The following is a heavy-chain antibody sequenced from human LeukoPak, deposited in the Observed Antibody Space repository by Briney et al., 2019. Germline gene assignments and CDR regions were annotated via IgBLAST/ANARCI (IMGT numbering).Heavy chain of an antibody. V-gene: IGHV4-34*01. CDR2: IYESGST. CDR1: GESLNSYY. Sequence: SVTLSLTCAVYGESLNSYYWSWIRQPPGKGLEWIGEIYESGSTEYNPSLKSRVTISMVPSKQQFSLSLTSVTAADTAVYYCARGAWATRLGSWGLGTPVIVSS. J-gene: IGHJ4*02. CDR3: ARGAWATRLGS. D-gene: IGHD2-15*01.